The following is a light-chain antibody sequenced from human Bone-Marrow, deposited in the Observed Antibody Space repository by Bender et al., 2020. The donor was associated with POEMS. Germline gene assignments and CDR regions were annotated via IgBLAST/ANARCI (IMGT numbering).Light chain of an antibody. CDR2: EVS. V-gene: IGLV2-14*01. CDR1: SSDVGSYNY. CDR3: TSFRPNINSASVL. Sequence: QSALTQPASVSGSPGQSITISCTGTSSDVGSYNYVSWYQHHPGKAPKLLISEVSNRPSGVSSRFSGSKSGNTASLTISGLQTEDEADYYCTSFRPNINSASVLFGGGTKLTVL. J-gene: IGLJ2*01.